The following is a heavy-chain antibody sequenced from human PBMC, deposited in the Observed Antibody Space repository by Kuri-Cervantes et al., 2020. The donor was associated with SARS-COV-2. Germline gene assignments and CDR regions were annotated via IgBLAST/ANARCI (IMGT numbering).Heavy chain of an antibody. Sequence: GGSLRLSCAASGFTFSSYAMSWVRQAPGKGLEWVSAISGSGGSTYYAASVKGRFTISRDNARNSLFLQMNSLRAEDTAVYYCAKDSSGYSYGFGYFDYWGQGTLVTVSS. V-gene: IGHV3-23*01. CDR3: AKDSSGYSYGFGYFDY. J-gene: IGHJ4*02. CDR1: GFTFSSYA. CDR2: ISGSGGST. D-gene: IGHD5-18*01.